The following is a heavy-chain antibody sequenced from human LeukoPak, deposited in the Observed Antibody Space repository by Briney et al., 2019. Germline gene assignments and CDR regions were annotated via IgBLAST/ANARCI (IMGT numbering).Heavy chain of an antibody. Sequence: GASVKVSCKASGGTFSSYAISWVRQAPGQGLEWMGRIIPILGIANYAQKFQGRVTITTDKSTSTAYMELSILRSEYTGLQYCAGAVAGTGGYDYWGQGTLVTVSS. CDR1: GGTFSSYA. V-gene: IGHV1-69*04. CDR3: AGAVAGTGGYDY. CDR2: IIPILGIA. D-gene: IGHD6-19*01. J-gene: IGHJ4*02.